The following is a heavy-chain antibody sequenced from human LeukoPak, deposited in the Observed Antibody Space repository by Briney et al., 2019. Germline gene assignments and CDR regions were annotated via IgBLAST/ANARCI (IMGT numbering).Heavy chain of an antibody. CDR3: ARGGDYGDLRYFDY. CDR1: GDTFSSYA. V-gene: IGHV1-69*13. CDR2: IIPIFGTA. J-gene: IGHJ4*02. Sequence: SVKVSCKASGDTFSSYAISWVRQAPGQGLEWMGGIIPIFGTANCAQKFQGRVTITADESTSIAYMELSSLTSEDTAVYYCARGGDYGDLRYFDYWGQGTLVTVSS. D-gene: IGHD4-17*01.